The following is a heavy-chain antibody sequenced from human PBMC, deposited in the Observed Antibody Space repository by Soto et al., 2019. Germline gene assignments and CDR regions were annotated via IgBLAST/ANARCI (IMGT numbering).Heavy chain of an antibody. Sequence: LSCAASGFTLRTYTMNWVRQAPGKGLEWVSSISISSSDRYYADSVRGRFTISRDNAKNALYLQMNNLRAEDTAIYYCAKYSELPYEAYLQQWGQGTLVTVSS. CDR1: GFTLRTYT. D-gene: IGHD1-7*01. CDR3: AKYSELPYEAYLQQ. J-gene: IGHJ1*01. CDR2: ISISSSDR. V-gene: IGHV3-21*04.